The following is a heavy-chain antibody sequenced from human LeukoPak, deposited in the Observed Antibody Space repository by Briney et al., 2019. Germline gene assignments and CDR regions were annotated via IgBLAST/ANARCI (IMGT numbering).Heavy chain of an antibody. Sequence: RASVKVSCKASGCTFSSHAISWVRQAPGQWLEWMGGITLIFGTAHCAQKFQGRVTISTDESTGTAYMELHSLRFEDTAVYYCASQVGALEKYFEHWGQGTLVTVSS. V-gene: IGHV1-69*05. CDR1: GCTFSSHA. CDR3: ASQVGALEKYFEH. D-gene: IGHD1-26*01. CDR2: ITLIFGTA. J-gene: IGHJ4*02.